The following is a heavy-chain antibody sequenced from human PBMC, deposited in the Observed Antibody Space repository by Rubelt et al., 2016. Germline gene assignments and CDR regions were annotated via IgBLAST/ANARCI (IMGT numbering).Heavy chain of an antibody. CDR3: AKDTYYYDRSGHYIFDS. CDR2: ISYDGSNK. V-gene: IGHV3-30*18. D-gene: IGHD3-22*01. Sequence: KGLEWVAGISYDGSNKYYADSVKGRCTISRDNSKNTLYLQMNSLRAEDTAVYYCAKDTYYYDRSGHYIFDSWGQGTLVTVSS. J-gene: IGHJ4*02.